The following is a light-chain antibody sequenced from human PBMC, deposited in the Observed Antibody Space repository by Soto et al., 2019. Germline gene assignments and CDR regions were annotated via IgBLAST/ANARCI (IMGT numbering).Light chain of an antibody. V-gene: IGKV3-11*01. CDR2: DAS. J-gene: IGKJ4*01. CDR3: QQRSNWALT. Sequence: EIVLTQSPATLSFSPGEKATLSCRASQSVSSYLAWYQQKPGQAPRLLIYDASNRATGIPARFSGSGSGTDFTLTISSLEPEDFAVYYCQQRSNWALTFGGGTKV. CDR1: QSVSSY.